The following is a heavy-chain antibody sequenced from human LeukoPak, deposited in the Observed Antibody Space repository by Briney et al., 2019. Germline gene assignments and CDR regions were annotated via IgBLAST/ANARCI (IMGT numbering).Heavy chain of an antibody. V-gene: IGHV1-2*02. CDR3: ARTGYSSSYRFTGDY. D-gene: IGHD6-13*01. CDR1: GYTFTGYY. Sequence: GASVKVSCKASGYTFTGYYRHWVRQAPGQGLEWMGWINPNSGGTKYAQKFQGRVTMTRDTSISTAYMELSRLRSDDTAVYYCARTGYSSSYRFTGDYWGQGTLVTVSS. J-gene: IGHJ4*02. CDR2: INPNSGGT.